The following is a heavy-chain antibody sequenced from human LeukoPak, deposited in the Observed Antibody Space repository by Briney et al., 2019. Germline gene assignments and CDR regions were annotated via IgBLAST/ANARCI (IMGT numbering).Heavy chain of an antibody. Sequence: GGSLRLSCAASGFTFSSYSMNWVRQAPGKGLEWVSYISSSSSTIYYADSVKGRFTISRDNAKNSLYLQMNSLRAEDTAVYYCARDLGEHVDYFDQWGQGTLVTVSS. V-gene: IGHV3-48*04. CDR1: GFTFSSYS. D-gene: IGHD3-16*01. J-gene: IGHJ4*02. CDR3: ARDLGEHVDYFDQ. CDR2: ISSSSSTI.